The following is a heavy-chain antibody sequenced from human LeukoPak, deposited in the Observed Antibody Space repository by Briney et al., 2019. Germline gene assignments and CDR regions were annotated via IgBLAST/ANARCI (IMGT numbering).Heavy chain of an antibody. J-gene: IGHJ4*02. D-gene: IGHD3-16*01. CDR1: GDSISTYY. CDR3: AKSDYYDYRQIDY. CDR2: IHSSGST. V-gene: IGHV4-4*07. Sequence: SETLSLTCTVSGDSISTYYWSWIRQPAGKGLEWIGRIHSSGSTNYSPSLKSRVTISIDKSKSQFSLRLNSVTAADTAVFYCAKSDYYDYRQIDYWGQGTLVTVSS.